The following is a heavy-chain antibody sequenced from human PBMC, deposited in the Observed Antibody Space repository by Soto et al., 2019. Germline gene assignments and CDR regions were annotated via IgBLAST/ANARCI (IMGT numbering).Heavy chain of an antibody. J-gene: IGHJ5*02. V-gene: IGHV4-59*01. CDR3: ARTAMVKNWFDP. CDR1: GGSISSYY. CDR2: IYYSGST. Sequence: SETLSLTCTVSGGSISSYYWSWIRQPPGKGLEWIGYIYYSGSTNYNPSLQSRVTISVDTSKNQFSLKLSSVTAADTAVYYCARTAMVKNWFDPWGQGTLVTVSS. D-gene: IGHD5-18*01.